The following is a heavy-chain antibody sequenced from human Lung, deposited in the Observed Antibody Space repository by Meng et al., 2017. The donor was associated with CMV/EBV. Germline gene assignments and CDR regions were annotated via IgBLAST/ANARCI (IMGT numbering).Heavy chain of an antibody. Sequence: SETLSLTCTVFGASFTSSSNYWVWIRQPPGKGLEWIGSFYYDGSTYYNPSLKSRVTVFVDTSKNQFSLKVTSVTAADTAMYYFVIIFHLTYPADWGRGTRVTVSS. D-gene: IGHD2-21*01. CDR3: VIIFHLTYPAD. CDR1: GASFTSSSNY. J-gene: IGHJ4*02. V-gene: IGHV4-39*01. CDR2: FYYDGST.